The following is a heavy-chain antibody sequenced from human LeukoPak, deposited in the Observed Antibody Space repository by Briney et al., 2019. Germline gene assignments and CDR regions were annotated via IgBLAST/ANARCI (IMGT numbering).Heavy chain of an antibody. CDR2: IYYSGST. J-gene: IGHJ6*02. V-gene: IGHV4-31*03. CDR3: AREVATDYYGMDV. D-gene: IGHD5-12*01. CDR1: GPSISSAGYY. Sequence: SETLSLTCTVSGPSISSAGYYWGWIRQHPGKGLEWIGYIYYSGSTYYNPSLKRRVTISVDTSKNQFSVRLSSVTAADTAVYYCAREVATDYYGMDVWGQGTTVTVSS.